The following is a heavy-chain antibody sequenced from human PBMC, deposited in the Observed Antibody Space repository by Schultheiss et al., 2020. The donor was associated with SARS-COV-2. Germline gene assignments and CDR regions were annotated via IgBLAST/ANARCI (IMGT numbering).Heavy chain of an antibody. J-gene: IGHJ4*02. CDR1: GFTFSSYG. V-gene: IGHV3-33*01. CDR3: ARPRTHYYDSSGYYSFDY. Sequence: GGSLRLSCAASGFTFSSYGMHWVRQAPGKGLEWVAVIWYDGSNKYYADSVKGRFTISRDNSKNTLYLQMNSLRAEDTAVYYCARPRTHYYDSSGYYSFDYWGQGTLVTVSS. CDR2: IWYDGSNK. D-gene: IGHD3-22*01.